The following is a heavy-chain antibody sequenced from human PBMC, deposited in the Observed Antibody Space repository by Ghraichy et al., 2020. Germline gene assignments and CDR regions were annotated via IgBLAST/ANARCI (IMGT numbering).Heavy chain of an antibody. V-gene: IGHV4-59*01. J-gene: IGHJ6*02. CDR3: ARGDSGTFYGMDV. CDR1: GGSISSSY. Sequence: SETLSLTCTVSGGSISSSYWSWIRQPPGKGLEWIGYIYYSGSTNYNPSLKSRVTISLETSKNQFSLKLSSVTAADTAMYFCARGDSGTFYGMDVWGQGTTVTVPS. D-gene: IGHD5-12*01. CDR2: IYYSGST.